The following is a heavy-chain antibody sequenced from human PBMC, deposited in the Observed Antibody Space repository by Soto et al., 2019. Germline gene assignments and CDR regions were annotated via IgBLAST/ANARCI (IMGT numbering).Heavy chain of an antibody. V-gene: IGHV1-3*01. D-gene: IGHD3-10*01. CDR1: GYTFTSYA. J-gene: IGHJ4*02. CDR2: INAGNGNT. Sequence: GASVKVSCKASGYTFTSYAIHWVRQAPGQRLEWMGWINAGNGNTKYSQKFQGRVTITRDTSASTAYMELSSLRSEDTAVYYCARGRTLGGSGSYYFDYWGQGTLVTVSS. CDR3: ARGRTLGGSGSYYFDY.